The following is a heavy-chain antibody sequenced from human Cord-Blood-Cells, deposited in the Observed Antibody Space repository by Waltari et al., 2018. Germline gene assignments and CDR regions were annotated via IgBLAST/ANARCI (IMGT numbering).Heavy chain of an antibody. CDR2: ISSSSSYI. D-gene: IGHD7-27*01. CDR1: GFTFSSYI. CDR3: ARDSGDHYFDY. Sequence: EVQLVESGGGLVKPGGALRLSCAASGFTFSSYIMNWVRQAPGKGLEWVSSISSSSSYIYYADSVKGRFTISRDNAKNSLYLQMNSLRAEDTAVYYCARDSGDHYFDYWGQGTLVTVSS. V-gene: IGHV3-21*01. J-gene: IGHJ4*02.